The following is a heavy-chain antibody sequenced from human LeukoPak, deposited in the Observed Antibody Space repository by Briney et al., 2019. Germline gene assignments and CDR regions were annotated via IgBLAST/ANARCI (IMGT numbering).Heavy chain of an antibody. V-gene: IGHV1-2*02. CDR1: GYTFTCYY. Sequence: ASVKVSCKASGYTFTCYYMHWVRQAPGQGLEWMGWINPNSGGTNYAQKFQGRVTMTRDTSISTAYMELSRLRSDDTAVYYCASWDIVVVPAANSDYWGQGTLVTVSS. CDR2: INPNSGGT. CDR3: ASWDIVVVPAANSDY. D-gene: IGHD2-2*01. J-gene: IGHJ4*02.